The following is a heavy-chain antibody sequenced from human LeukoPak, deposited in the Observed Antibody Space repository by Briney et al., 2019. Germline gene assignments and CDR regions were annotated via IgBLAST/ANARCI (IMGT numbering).Heavy chain of an antibody. J-gene: IGHJ4*02. V-gene: IGHV4-61*02. CDR1: GGSISSGSYY. CDR2: IYTSGST. CDR3: ARDRGGGYGPVDY. D-gene: IGHD5-12*01. Sequence: PSETLSLTCTVSGGSISSGSYYWSWIRQPAGKGLEWIGRIYTSGSTNYNPSLKSRVTISVDTSKNQFSLKLSSVTAADTAVYYCARDRGGGYGPVDYWGQGTLVTVSS.